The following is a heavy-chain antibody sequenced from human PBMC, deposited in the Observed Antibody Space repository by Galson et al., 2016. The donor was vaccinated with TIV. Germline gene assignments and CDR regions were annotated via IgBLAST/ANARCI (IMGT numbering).Heavy chain of an antibody. D-gene: IGHD2/OR15-2a*01. CDR3: ASFNTKDAFDS. V-gene: IGHV3-15*01. CDR1: GFNFDVRW. J-gene: IGHJ4*02. CDR2: IRSGSEAGTT. Sequence: SLRLSCAASGFNFDVRWMSWLRQVPGKELEWVGRIRSGSEAGTTDYAATVKGRFTISRDDSKDTLYLQMNNLKIEDTAGYYCASFNTKDAFDSWGQGTLVTVSS.